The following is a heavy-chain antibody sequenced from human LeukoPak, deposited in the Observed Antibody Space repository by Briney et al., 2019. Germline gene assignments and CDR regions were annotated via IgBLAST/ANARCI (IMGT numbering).Heavy chain of an antibody. CDR1: GYTFTNYA. J-gene: IGHJ4*02. CDR2: INGGSGNT. Sequence: ASVKVSCKASGYTFTNYAIHWVRQAPGQRLEWMGWINGGSGNTKYSQNFQGRVTITRDTSASTAYMELSSLRSEDTAVYYCARASVSSSFVYWESAYFDFGGQGTLVTVSS. CDR3: ARASVSSSFVYWESAYFDF. V-gene: IGHV1-3*01. D-gene: IGHD6-6*01.